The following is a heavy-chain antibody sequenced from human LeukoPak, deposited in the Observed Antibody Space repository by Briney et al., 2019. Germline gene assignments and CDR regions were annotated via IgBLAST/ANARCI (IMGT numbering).Heavy chain of an antibody. Sequence: GGSLRLTCAASGFTFSSYEMNWVRQAPGKGLEWVSDISSSGSTIYYADSVKRRFTISNANTKNSLYLQMNSLSVEDTAVYYCALDSYGTFPSYWGQGTLVTVSS. CDR2: ISSSGSTI. CDR3: ALDSYGTFPSY. D-gene: IGHD5-18*01. V-gene: IGHV3-48*03. J-gene: IGHJ4*02. CDR1: GFTFSSYE.